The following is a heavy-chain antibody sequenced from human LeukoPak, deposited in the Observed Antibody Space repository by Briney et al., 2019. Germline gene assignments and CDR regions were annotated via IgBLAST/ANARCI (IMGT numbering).Heavy chain of an antibody. CDR3: AKVMGSGQWLVEREDFDI. CDR2: INPNSGGT. Sequence: ASVKVSCKASGYSFIGYYIHWVRQAPGQGLEWMGWINPNSGGTNYAQKFQGRVTMTRDTSISTAYMELSRLRSDDTAVYYCAKVMGSGQWLVEREDFDIWGQGTMVTVSS. D-gene: IGHD6-19*01. V-gene: IGHV1-2*02. J-gene: IGHJ3*02. CDR1: GYSFIGYY.